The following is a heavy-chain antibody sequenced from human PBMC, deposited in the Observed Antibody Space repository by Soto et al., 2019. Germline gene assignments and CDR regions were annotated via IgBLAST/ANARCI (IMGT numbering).Heavy chain of an antibody. CDR3: AREEKGGWFDY. J-gene: IGHJ5*01. D-gene: IGHD2-15*01. CDR1: GYTFTSHG. V-gene: IGHV1-18*01. CDR2: ISAYNGNT. Sequence: ASVKASSKASGYTFTSHGISWVRQAPGQGLEWMGWISAYNGNTNYAQKLQGRVTMTTDTSTSTAYMELRSLRSDDTAVYYCAREEKGGWFDYWGQGTLVTVSS.